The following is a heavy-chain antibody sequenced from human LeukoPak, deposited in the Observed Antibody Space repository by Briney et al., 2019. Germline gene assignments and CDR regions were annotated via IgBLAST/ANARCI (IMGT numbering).Heavy chain of an antibody. CDR3: AKVSRFAVVPAAMLDY. CDR2: ISGSGDIT. D-gene: IGHD2-2*01. J-gene: IGHJ4*02. V-gene: IGHV3-23*01. Sequence: GGSLRLSCAASGFTFRSYAMSWVRQAPGKGLEWVSAISGSGDITYYADSVKGRFTMSRDNFKNTLYLQMNSLRAEDTAVYYGAKVSRFAVVPAAMLDYWGQGIQVTVSS. CDR1: GFTFRSYA.